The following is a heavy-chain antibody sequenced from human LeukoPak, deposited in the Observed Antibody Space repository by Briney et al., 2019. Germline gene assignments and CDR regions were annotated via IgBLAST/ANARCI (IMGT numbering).Heavy chain of an antibody. Sequence: GGSLRLSCEASGFTFSTYAMTWVRQVPGKGLEWVSHISGSGSSTYFADSVKGRFTISRDNSKNTLYLQMNSLRAEDTAVYYCAKDGKYCSGGSCYLIWGQGTLVTVSS. CDR3: AKDGKYCSGGSCYLI. D-gene: IGHD2-15*01. CDR2: ISGSGSST. J-gene: IGHJ4*02. V-gene: IGHV3-23*01. CDR1: GFTFSTYA.